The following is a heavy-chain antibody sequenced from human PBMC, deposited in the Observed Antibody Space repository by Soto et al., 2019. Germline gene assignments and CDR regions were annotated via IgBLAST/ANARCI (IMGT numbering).Heavy chain of an antibody. CDR2: LNSSGGNT. V-gene: IGHV1-46*01. CDR1: GYNFANYY. Sequence: ASVKVSCKASGYNFANYYMHWVRQAPGQGLEWMGILNSSGGNTTYAQKFQERVTITRDMSTSTAYMELSSLRSEDTAVYYCAAGGCSSTSCYSKLGFDYWGQGTLVTVSS. CDR3: AAGGCSSTSCYSKLGFDY. D-gene: IGHD2-2*01. J-gene: IGHJ4*02.